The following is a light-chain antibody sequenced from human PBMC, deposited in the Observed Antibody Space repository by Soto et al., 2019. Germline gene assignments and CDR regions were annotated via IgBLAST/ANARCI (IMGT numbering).Light chain of an antibody. Sequence: QSALTQPASVSGSPGQSITISCTGTSNDVGGYNYVSWYQQHPGKAPKLLIYEVFNRPSGVSNCFSGSRSANTASLTISGLQAEDEAEYYCNSYIGSNTFVFGTGTKLTVL. CDR2: EVF. J-gene: IGLJ1*01. V-gene: IGLV2-14*01. CDR1: SNDVGGYNY. CDR3: NSYIGSNTFV.